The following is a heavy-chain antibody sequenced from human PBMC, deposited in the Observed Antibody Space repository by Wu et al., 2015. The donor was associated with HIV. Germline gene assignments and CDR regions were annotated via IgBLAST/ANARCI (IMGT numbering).Heavy chain of an antibody. J-gene: IGHJ6*02. CDR2: IIPMYGKP. CDR1: GGSFSDYA. Sequence: QVQLVQSGAGVKKPGSSVKVSCKASGGSFSDYAISWVRQAPGQGLEWMGRIIPMYGKPIDAQKFQDRITITADDSTSTVDMELSSLRSEDTAVYFCARDRDGGGFYYGMDVWGQGTTVTVSS. CDR3: ARDRDGGGFYYGMDV. V-gene: IGHV1-69*13. D-gene: IGHD2-15*01.